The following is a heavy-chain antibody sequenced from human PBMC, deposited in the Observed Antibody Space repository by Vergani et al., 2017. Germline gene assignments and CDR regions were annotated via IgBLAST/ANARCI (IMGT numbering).Heavy chain of an antibody. CDR2: INSDGSST. CDR3: ARETRQVVVAATWRHIESGFDI. CDR1: GFTFSSYW. D-gene: IGHD2-15*01. J-gene: IGHJ3*02. Sequence: EVQLVESGGGLVQPGGSLRLSCAASGFTFSSYWMHWVRQAPGKGLVWVSRINSDGSSTSYADSVKGRFTISRDNAKNTLYLQMNSLRAEDTAVYYCARETRQVVVAATWRHIESGFDIWGQGTMVTVSS. V-gene: IGHV3-74*01.